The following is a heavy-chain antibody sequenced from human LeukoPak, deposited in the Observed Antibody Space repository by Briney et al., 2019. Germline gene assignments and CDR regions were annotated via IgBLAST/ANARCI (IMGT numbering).Heavy chain of an antibody. CDR1: GFTFTTYA. Sequence: GGSLILSCAASGFTFTTYAMSWVRQAPGKGLEWVSTISGSGAGTHYADFVKGRFTISRDNSKNTLYLQMNSLRAEDTAVYYCAKDPGAFSGLGYDYWGQGTLVTVSS. CDR2: ISGSGAGT. CDR3: AKDPGAFSGLGYDY. J-gene: IGHJ4*02. D-gene: IGHD3-10*01. V-gene: IGHV3-23*01.